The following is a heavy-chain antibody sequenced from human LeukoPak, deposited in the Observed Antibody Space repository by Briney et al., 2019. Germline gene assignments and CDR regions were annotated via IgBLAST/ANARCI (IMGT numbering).Heavy chain of an antibody. CDR1: GYSFTSYW. D-gene: IGHD5-18*01. J-gene: IGHJ4*02. Sequence: GESLKTSLKGSGYSFTSYWLGWVRPRPGKGLGWVGIFYPGGSDTRYSPSFQGPVTISADKSISTAYLQWSSLKASDTAMYYCARLASHRGTAMAAFDYWGQGTLVTVSS. CDR2: FYPGGSDT. V-gene: IGHV5-51*01. CDR3: ARLASHRGTAMAAFDY.